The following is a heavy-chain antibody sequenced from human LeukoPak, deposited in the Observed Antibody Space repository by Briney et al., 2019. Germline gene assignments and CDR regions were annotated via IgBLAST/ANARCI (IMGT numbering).Heavy chain of an antibody. V-gene: IGHV4-34*01. CDR3: ARDGDMLATIFDF. CDR2: INNSGNT. J-gene: IGHJ4*02. Sequence: PSETLSLTCAVSGGXFSGYYCSWIRQPPGKGLEWIGEINNSGNTNYNPSLKRRVTISVDTSNNQFSLKLSSVTAADTAVYYCARDGDMLATIFDFWGQGTLVTVSS. D-gene: IGHD5-12*01. CDR1: GGXFSGYY.